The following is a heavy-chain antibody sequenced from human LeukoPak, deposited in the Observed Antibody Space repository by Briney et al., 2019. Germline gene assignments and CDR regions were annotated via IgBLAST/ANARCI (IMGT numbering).Heavy chain of an antibody. CDR1: GGSLSGYY. CDR3: ARATYYYDSSGYYLYYFDY. CDR2: IYYSGST. V-gene: IGHV4-59*08. Sequence: ASETLSLTCAVYGGSLSGYYWSWIRQPPGKGLEWIGYIYYSGSTNFNPSLKSRVTISVDTSKNQFSLKLSSVTAADTAVYYCARATYYYDSSGYYLYYFDYWGQGTLVTVSS. J-gene: IGHJ4*02. D-gene: IGHD3-22*01.